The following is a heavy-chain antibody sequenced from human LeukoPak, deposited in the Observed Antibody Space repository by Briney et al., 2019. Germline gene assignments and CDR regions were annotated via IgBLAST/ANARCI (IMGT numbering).Heavy chain of an antibody. CDR3: ATDSLKRLTWEVNDAFDI. Sequence: GGSLRLSCAGSAFTFTNAWMSWVRRAPARGLEWVGHIKANSVGGTTDYAAPVKGRFTISRDDSKNTLYLEIISLKTEDTAVYYCATDSLKRLTWEVNDAFDIWGQGTMVTVSS. J-gene: IGHJ3*02. D-gene: IGHD3-10*01. V-gene: IGHV3-15*01. CDR2: IKANSVGGTT. CDR1: AFTFTNAW.